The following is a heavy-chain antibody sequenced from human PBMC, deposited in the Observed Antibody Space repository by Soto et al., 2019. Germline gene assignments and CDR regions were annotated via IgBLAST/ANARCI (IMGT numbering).Heavy chain of an antibody. CDR3: ARGYEYYDFWSGYQHYYYGMDV. Sequence: GGSLRLSCAASGFTFSSYSMNWVRQAPGKGLEWVSSISSSSSYIYYADSVKGRFTISRDNAKNSLYLQMNSLRAEDTAVYYCARGYEYYDFWSGYQHYYYGMDVWGQGTTVTVSS. CDR2: ISSSSSYI. J-gene: IGHJ6*02. CDR1: GFTFSSYS. D-gene: IGHD3-3*01. V-gene: IGHV3-21*01.